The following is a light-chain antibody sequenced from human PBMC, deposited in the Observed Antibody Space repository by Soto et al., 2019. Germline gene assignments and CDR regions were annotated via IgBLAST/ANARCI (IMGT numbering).Light chain of an antibody. CDR2: GAS. Sequence: QMTQSPSSLSASVGARVTITCRASQNIRTYLNWYQQKPGKAPSLLIYGASTLQSGVPSRFSGSGSATDFTLTITSLQPEDFATYYCQQSYTTARTFGQGTKVEIK. CDR3: QQSYTTART. V-gene: IGKV1-39*01. J-gene: IGKJ1*01. CDR1: QNIRTY.